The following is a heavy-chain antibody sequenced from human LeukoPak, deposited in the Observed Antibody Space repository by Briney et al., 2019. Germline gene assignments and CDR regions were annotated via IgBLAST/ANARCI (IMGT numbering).Heavy chain of an antibody. CDR3: ARASSGTYYYFDY. V-gene: IGHV4-39*07. J-gene: IGHJ4*02. CDR1: GGSISSSSYY. D-gene: IGHD1-26*01. CDR2: IYYSGST. Sequence: SETLSLTCTVSGGSISSSSYYWGWIRQPPGKGLEWIGSIYYSGSTYYNPSLKSRVTMSVDTSKNQFSLKLTSVTAADTAVYYCARASSGTYYYFDYWGQGTLVTVSS.